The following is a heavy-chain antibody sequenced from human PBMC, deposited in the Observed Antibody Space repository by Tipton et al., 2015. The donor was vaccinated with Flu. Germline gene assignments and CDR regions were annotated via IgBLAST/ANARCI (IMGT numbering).Heavy chain of an antibody. Sequence: TLSLTCTVSGGSISSGGYYWSWIRQHPGKGLEWIGYIYYSGSTYYNPSLKSRVTISVDTSKNQLSLKLSSVTAADTAVYYFARATLYYYGSGTSYYFVNLGQGTPLTVSS. CDR1: GGSISSGGYY. CDR3: ARATLYYYGSGTSYYFVN. J-gene: IGHJ4*02. CDR2: IYYSGST. D-gene: IGHD3-10*01. V-gene: IGHV4-31*03.